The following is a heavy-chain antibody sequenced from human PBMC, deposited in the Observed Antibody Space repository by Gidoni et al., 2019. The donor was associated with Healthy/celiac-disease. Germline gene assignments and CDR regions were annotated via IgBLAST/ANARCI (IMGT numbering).Heavy chain of an antibody. J-gene: IGHJ3*02. CDR2: IYTSGST. V-gene: IGHV4-4*07. CDR3: ARDFPGPVAFDI. CDR1: GGPISSFY. Sequence: QVQLQASGPGLRKPSETLSLTSTVSGGPISSFYLSWIRQPAGKGLEWIGRIYTSGSTNYNPSLKSRVTMSVDTSKNQFSLKLSSVTAADTAVYYCARDFPGPVAFDIWGQGTMVTVSS.